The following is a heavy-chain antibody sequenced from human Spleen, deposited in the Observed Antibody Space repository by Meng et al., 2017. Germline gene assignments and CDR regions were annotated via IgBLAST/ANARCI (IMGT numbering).Heavy chain of an antibody. D-gene: IGHD2/OR15-2a*01. V-gene: IGHV4-59*10. Sequence: QVQQQQWGAGALKPLSTLSPTCVVSGGSFSDYYWGWIRQPAGKGLEWIGRIYSSGSTNYNPSLKSRVTMSVDTSKNQFSLKLSSVAAADTAVYYCARTLNWFDPWGQGTLVTVSS. CDR1: GGSFSDYY. CDR2: IYSSGST. CDR3: ARTLNWFDP. J-gene: IGHJ5*02.